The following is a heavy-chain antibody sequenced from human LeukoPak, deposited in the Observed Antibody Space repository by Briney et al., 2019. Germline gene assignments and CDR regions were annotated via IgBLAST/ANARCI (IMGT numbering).Heavy chain of an antibody. V-gene: IGHV4-34*01. CDR3: ARGTYSSSWYGMVYFQH. D-gene: IGHD6-13*01. J-gene: IGHJ1*01. CDR1: GGSFSGYY. CDR2: INHSGST. Sequence: SETLSLTCAVYGGSFSGYYWSWIRQPPGKGLEWIGEINHSGSTNYNPSLKSRVTISVDTSKNQFSLKLSSVTAADTAVYYCARGTYSSSWYGMVYFQHWGQGTLVTVSS.